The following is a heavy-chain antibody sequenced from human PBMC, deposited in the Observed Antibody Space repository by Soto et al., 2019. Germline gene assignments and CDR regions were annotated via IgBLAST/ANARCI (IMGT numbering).Heavy chain of an antibody. D-gene: IGHD2-8*01. CDR1: GYSFTDYH. Sequence: ASVKVSCKASGYSFTDYHIHWVRQAPGQGLEWLGRINPKSGGTSTAQKFQGWVTMTTDTSISTASMELTRLTSDDTSIYYCARGDSTDCSNGVCSFFYNHDMDVWGQVTTVTVSS. CDR3: ARGDSTDCSNGVCSFFYNHDMDV. V-gene: IGHV1-2*04. J-gene: IGHJ6*02. CDR2: INPKSGGT.